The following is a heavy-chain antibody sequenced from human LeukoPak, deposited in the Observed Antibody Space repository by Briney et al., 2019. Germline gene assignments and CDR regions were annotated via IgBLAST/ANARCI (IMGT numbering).Heavy chain of an antibody. CDR1: GYSISSGYY. CDR2: IYHSGST. D-gene: IGHD3-22*01. J-gene: IGHJ4*02. V-gene: IGHV4-38-2*02. CDR3: ARGTYYDSSGYYPPFDY. Sequence: TSSETLSLTCTVSGYSISSGYYWGWIRQPPGKGLEWIGSIYHSGSTYYNPSLKSRVTISVDTSKNQFSLKLSSVTAADTAVYYCARGTYYDSSGYYPPFDYWGQGTLVTVSS.